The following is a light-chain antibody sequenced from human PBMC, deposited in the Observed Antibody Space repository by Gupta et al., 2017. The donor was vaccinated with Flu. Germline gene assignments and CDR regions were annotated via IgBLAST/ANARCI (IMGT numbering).Light chain of an antibody. J-gene: IGLJ2*01. CDR3: SSYTGSSTL. CDR1: NSDVGAYNY. V-gene: IGLV2-14*03. Sequence: GSNSDVGAYNYVSWYQQHPGKAPKLIIFEVNNRPSGVSTRFSGSKSGNTASLTISGLQAEDDAHYYCSSYTGSSTLVGGGTQLTVL. CDR2: EVN.